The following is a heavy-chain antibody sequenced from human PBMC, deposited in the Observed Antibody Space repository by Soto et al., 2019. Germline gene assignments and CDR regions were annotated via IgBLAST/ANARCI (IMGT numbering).Heavy chain of an antibody. D-gene: IGHD3-3*01. J-gene: IGHJ4*01. CDR2: ISGSGDNT. CDR3: AKGRAITVYGVDILFDY. Sequence: EVQLLESGGGLVQPGGSLRLSCKASGFSFSDYAMTWVRQAPGKGLEWVSVISGSGDNTFYAASVKGRFAISRDNSKNVLYLQMNSLSAYDAAVYFCAKGRAITVYGVDILFDYWGLGTLVTVSS. CDR1: GFSFSDYA. V-gene: IGHV3-23*01.